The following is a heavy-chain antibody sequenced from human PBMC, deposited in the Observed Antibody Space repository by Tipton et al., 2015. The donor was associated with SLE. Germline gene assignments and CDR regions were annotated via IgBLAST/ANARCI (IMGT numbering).Heavy chain of an antibody. CDR2: IHDSGDR. CDR1: GESSSGYY. J-gene: IGHJ4*02. D-gene: IGHD3-16*02. CDR3: ARGRVDYIRGTYRPSSFDY. Sequence: TLSLTCAVNGESSSGYYWSWIRQSPGKALEWIGGIHDSGDRHYNQSLKSRVSISVDTSENHISLRLSSLSAADTVPYYCARGRVDYIRGTYRPSSFDYWGQGTQVTVSA. V-gene: IGHV4-34*01.